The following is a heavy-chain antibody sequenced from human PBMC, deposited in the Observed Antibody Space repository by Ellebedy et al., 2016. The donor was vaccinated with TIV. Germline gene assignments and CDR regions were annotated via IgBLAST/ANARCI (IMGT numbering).Heavy chain of an antibody. CDR2: NNVADAKT. Sequence: AASVKVSCKASGYTFTTYAIHWVRQAPGQSPEWMGWNNVADAKTKYSKNFQGRVTFTRDTSANTVYMDLNSLRSEDSATYYCARDPLGYCSGGSCANNWFDPWGQGTLVTVSS. CDR3: ARDPLGYCSGGSCANNWFDP. J-gene: IGHJ5*02. CDR1: GYTFTTYA. V-gene: IGHV1-3*01. D-gene: IGHD2-15*01.